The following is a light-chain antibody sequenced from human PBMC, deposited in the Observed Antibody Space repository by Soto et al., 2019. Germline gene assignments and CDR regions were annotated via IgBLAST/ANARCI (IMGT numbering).Light chain of an antibody. Sequence: DIQMTQSPSTLSASVGDRVTITCRASQSISSWLAWYQQKPGKAPKLLIYKASSLESGVPSRFSGSGSGTEFTLTISSLQPDDLATYYCQHYNSFPTFCQGTKVEIK. CDR2: KAS. V-gene: IGKV1-5*03. J-gene: IGKJ1*01. CDR1: QSISSW. CDR3: QHYNSFPT.